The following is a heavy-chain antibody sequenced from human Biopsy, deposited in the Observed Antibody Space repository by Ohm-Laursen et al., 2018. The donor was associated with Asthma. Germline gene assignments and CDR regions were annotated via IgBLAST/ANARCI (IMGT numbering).Heavy chain of an antibody. V-gene: IGHV1-69*01. CDR1: GDSLGSFINYA. J-gene: IGHJ4*02. Sequence: ESSVKVSCKASGDSLGSFINYAISWVRQAPRQGLEWMGGLIPVLGTADYAPMFEGRVTITADESTSTAYLELSSLRSEDTAVYYCARASYDILTGYYNYFDYWGQGTLVTVSS. CDR2: LIPVLGTA. CDR3: ARASYDILTGYYNYFDY. D-gene: IGHD3-9*01.